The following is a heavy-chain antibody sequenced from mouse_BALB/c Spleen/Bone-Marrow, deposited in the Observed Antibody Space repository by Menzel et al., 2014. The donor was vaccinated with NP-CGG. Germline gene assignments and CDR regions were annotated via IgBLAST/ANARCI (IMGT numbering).Heavy chain of an antibody. J-gene: IGHJ2*01. D-gene: IGHD2-4*01. CDR2: INRGGRYA. Sequence: EVMLVESGRDLVKPGGSLKLSCAASGFTFSNYGMSWVRQTPDKRLEWVATINRGGRYAFYPDSVKGRFTISRDNAKNTLYLQMSSLKSEDTAMYYCARRSDYDYFDYWGQGTTLTVSS. V-gene: IGHV5-6*02. CDR3: ARRSDYDYFDY. CDR1: GFTFSNYG.